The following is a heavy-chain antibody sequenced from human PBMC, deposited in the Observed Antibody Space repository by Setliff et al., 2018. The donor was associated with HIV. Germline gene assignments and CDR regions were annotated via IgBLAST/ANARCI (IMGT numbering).Heavy chain of an antibody. CDR1: GYTFTSYG. J-gene: IGHJ4*02. CDR3: ARATWLVHPFPLYYFDY. D-gene: IGHD6-19*01. CDR2: ISDYNSNT. Sequence: ASEKVSCKASGYTFTSYGLSWVRQAPGQGLEWMGWISDYNSNTEYAQKLQGRVTMTKDTSTSTAYMELRSLRPDDTAVYYCARATWLVHPFPLYYFDYWGQGTLVTVSS. V-gene: IGHV1-18*01.